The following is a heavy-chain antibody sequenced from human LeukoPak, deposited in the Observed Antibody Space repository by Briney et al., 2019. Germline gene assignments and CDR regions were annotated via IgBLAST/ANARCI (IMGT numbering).Heavy chain of an antibody. CDR3: ARRGQTHYYYDSSGFSHYFDY. J-gene: IGHJ4*02. V-gene: IGHV3-11*04. CDR2: ISSSGSTI. Sequence: GGSLRLSCAASGFTFSDYYMSWIRQAPGKGLEWVSYISSSGSTIYYADSVKGRFTISRDNAKNSLYLQMNSLRAEDTAVYYCARRGQTHYYYDSSGFSHYFDYWGQGTLVTVSS. D-gene: IGHD3-22*01. CDR1: GFTFSDYY.